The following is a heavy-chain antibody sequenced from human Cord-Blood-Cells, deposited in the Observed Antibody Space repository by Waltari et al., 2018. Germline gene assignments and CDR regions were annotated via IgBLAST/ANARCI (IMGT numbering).Heavy chain of an antibody. D-gene: IGHD1-20*01. J-gene: IGHJ4*02. CDR3: AKDQDIMGRLTGTDY. CDR2: ISGSGGST. V-gene: IGHV3-23*04. Sequence: EVQLVESGGGLVQPGGSLRLSCAASGFTFSSYAMSWVRQAPGKGLAWVSAISGSGGSTYYADSGKGRFTISRDNSKNTLYLQMNSLRAEDTAVYYCAKDQDIMGRLTGTDYWGQGTLVTVSS. CDR1: GFTFSSYA.